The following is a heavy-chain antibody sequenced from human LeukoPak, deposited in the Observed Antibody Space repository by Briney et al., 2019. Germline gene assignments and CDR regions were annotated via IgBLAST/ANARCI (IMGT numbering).Heavy chain of an antibody. J-gene: IGHJ3*02. D-gene: IGHD5-12*01. CDR1: GGSFSGYY. CDR2: INHSGST. V-gene: IGHV4-34*01. CDR3: AREVSGYDLRDAFDI. Sequence: SETLSLTCAVYGGSFSGYYWSWIRQPPGKGLEWIGEINHSGSTNYNPSLKSRVTISVDTSKNQFSLKLSSVTAADTAVYYCAREVSGYDLRDAFDIWGQGTMVTVSS.